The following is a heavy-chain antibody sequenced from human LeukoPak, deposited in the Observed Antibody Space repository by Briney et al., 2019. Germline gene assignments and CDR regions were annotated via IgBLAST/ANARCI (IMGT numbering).Heavy chain of an antibody. CDR2: IISKTVGGTI. J-gene: IGHJ4*02. D-gene: IGHD3-10*01. CDR3: TTGWFEGYFDY. Sequence: PGGSLRLSCAASGFTFSNAWMSWVRQAPGKGLEWIGRIISKTVGGTIDYAASVKDRFIISRDDSKNTLYLQMNSLKTEDTAVYYCTTGWFEGYFDYWGQGTLVTVSS. CDR1: GFTFSNAW. V-gene: IGHV3-15*01.